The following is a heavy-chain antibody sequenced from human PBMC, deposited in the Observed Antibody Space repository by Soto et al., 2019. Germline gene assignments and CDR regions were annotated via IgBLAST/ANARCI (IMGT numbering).Heavy chain of an antibody. CDR1: GFTFSTFW. CDR2: INSDGRST. Sequence: EVQLVESGGGLVQPGGSLRLSCEASGFTFSTFWMHWVRQAPGKWLVWVSRINSDGRSTYYADSVKGGVTISRDNAKSTLCLHLSSLRPEDTAVYYCARDFEYWGQGTLVTVSS. V-gene: IGHV3-74*01. CDR3: ARDFEY. J-gene: IGHJ4*02.